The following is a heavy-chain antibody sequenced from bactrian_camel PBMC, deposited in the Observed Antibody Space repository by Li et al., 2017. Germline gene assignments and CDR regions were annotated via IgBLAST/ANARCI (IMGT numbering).Heavy chain of an antibody. J-gene: IGHJ4*01. V-gene: IGHV3S40*01. CDR1: DYSFSRY. Sequence: DVQLVESGGGSVQAGESLRLSCAASDYSFSRYWAWYRQAPGKEREGVAVLDKNVYGGTRYEDSVKGRFTISLDDAQNTVVLQMDSLKPEDTAMYYCASQAPATWYTCDRLRGSDFRTWGRGTQVTVS. CDR3: ASQAPATWYTCDRLRGSDFRT. CDR2: LDKNVYGGT. D-gene: IGHD2*01.